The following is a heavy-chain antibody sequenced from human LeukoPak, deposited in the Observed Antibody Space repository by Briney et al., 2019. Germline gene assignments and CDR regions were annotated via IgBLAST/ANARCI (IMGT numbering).Heavy chain of an antibody. CDR1: GFTFSTYS. CDR3: ARYYYDSSGYYPQFDY. V-gene: IGHV3-21*01. CDR2: ISSSSSYI. Sequence: GGSLRLSCAASGFTFSTYSMNWVRQAPGKRLDWVSSISSSSSYIYYADSVKGRSTISRDNAKNSLYLQMNSLRAEDTAVYYGARYYYDSSGYYPQFDYWGQGTLVTVSS. J-gene: IGHJ4*02. D-gene: IGHD3-22*01.